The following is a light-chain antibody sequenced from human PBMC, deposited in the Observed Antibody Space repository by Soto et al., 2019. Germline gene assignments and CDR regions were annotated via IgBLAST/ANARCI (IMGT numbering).Light chain of an antibody. J-gene: IGKJ1*01. V-gene: IGKV1-27*01. CDR1: QGISTY. CDR2: AAS. Sequence: DIQMTQSPCSLSASVGDRVTITCRASQGISTYLVWYQQKPGTVPKLLIFAASTLHSGVPSRFSGSGSGTDFTLTISSLQPEDVATYYCQNYNGAPWTFGQGTKVEIK. CDR3: QNYNGAPWT.